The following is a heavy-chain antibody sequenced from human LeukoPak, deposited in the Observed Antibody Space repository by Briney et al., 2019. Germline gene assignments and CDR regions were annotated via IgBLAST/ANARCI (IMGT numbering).Heavy chain of an antibody. CDR3: AKDNRIGGAFDI. D-gene: IGHD1-14*01. CDR2: ISDSGGST. V-gene: IGHV3-64*04. CDR1: GFPFSSYA. Sequence: PGGSLRLSCSASGFPFSSYAMNWVRQAPGKGLEYVSAISDSGGSTYYADSVKGRFTISRDNSKNTLYLQMNSLRAEDTAVYYCAKDNRIGGAFDIWGQGTMVTVSS. J-gene: IGHJ3*02.